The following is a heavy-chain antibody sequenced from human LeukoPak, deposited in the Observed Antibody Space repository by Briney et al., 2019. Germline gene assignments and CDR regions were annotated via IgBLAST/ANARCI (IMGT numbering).Heavy chain of an antibody. CDR2: IYPGDSDT. Sequence: HGESLKISCKGSGYSFTSYWIGWVRQMPGKGLEWMGIIYPGDSDTRYSPSFQGQVTISADKSISTAYLQWSSLKASDTAMYYCARHPTDILTGYTYMDVWGKGTTVTISS. V-gene: IGHV5-51*01. D-gene: IGHD3-9*01. J-gene: IGHJ6*03. CDR1: GYSFTSYW. CDR3: ARHPTDILTGYTYMDV.